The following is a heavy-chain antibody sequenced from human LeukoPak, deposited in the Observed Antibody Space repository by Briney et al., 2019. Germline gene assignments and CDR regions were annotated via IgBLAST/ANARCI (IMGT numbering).Heavy chain of an antibody. D-gene: IGHD3-22*01. CDR2: ISGSGDNT. V-gene: IGHV3-23*01. Sequence: GGSLRLSCAASGFTFSSYAMSWVRQVPGKGLEWVSVISGSGDNTYYADSVKGRFTISRDNSKNMLYLQMNSLRAEDTAVYYCAKDWSQSGYYYDSSGYYYPGYWGQGTLVTVSS. J-gene: IGHJ4*02. CDR3: AKDWSQSGYYYDSSGYYYPGY. CDR1: GFTFSSYA.